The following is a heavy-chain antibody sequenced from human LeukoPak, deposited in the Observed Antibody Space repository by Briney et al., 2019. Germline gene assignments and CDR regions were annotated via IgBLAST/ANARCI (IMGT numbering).Heavy chain of an antibody. V-gene: IGHV4-31*03. D-gene: IGHD3-10*01. CDR2: IYNSGST. CDR1: GGSISSGGYY. Sequence: PSQTLSLTCTVSGGSISSGGYYWSWIRQHPGKGLEWIGYIYNSGSTYYNPSLKSRVTISVDTSKNQFSLKLSSVTAADTAVYYCARDVFGGGGYYFDYWGQGTLVTVSS. CDR3: ARDVFGGGGYYFDY. J-gene: IGHJ4*02.